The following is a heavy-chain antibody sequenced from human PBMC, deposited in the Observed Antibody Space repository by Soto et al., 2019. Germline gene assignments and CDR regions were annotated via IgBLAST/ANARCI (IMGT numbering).Heavy chain of an antibody. CDR2: IYWDDDK. V-gene: IGHV2-5*02. D-gene: IGHD3-16*01. J-gene: IGHJ2*01. Sequence: QITLKESGPPLVKPTQTLTLTCTFSGFSLSTSGVGVGWIRQPPGKALEWLALIYWDDDKRYSPSLKSRLTITKDTSKNQVVLTMTHMDPVDTATYYCAHSGKVRFNWYFDLWGRGTLVTVSS. CDR1: GFSLSTSGVG. CDR3: AHSGKVRFNWYFDL.